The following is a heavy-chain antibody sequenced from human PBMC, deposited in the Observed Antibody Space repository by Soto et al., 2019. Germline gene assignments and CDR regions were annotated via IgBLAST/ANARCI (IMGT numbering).Heavy chain of an antibody. J-gene: IGHJ4*02. D-gene: IGHD6-6*01. CDR1: SASLSSSTYY. Sequence: SETLSLTCSVSSASLSSSTYYWSWIRQPPGRGPEWIGSIYYSGNTYCKPSLKSRVSISIDTSRNQFSLKLTSVTAADTGVYYCASSSPFHYWGPGILVTVSS. CDR2: IYYSGNT. CDR3: ASSSPFHY. V-gene: IGHV4-39*01.